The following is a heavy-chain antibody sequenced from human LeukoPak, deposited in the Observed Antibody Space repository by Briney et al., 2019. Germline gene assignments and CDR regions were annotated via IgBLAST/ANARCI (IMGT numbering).Heavy chain of an antibody. D-gene: IGHD3-16*02. V-gene: IGHV3-21*01. CDR1: EFTFSSYS. Sequence: GGSLRLSCAASEFTFSSYSMNWVRQAPGKGLEWVSSISSSSEFIYYADSVKGRFTISRDNARNSLYLQMNSLRAEDTAVYYCARWLGAIAWPYYFDYWGQGTLVIVSS. CDR3: ARWLGAIAWPYYFDY. J-gene: IGHJ4*02. CDR2: ISSSSEFI.